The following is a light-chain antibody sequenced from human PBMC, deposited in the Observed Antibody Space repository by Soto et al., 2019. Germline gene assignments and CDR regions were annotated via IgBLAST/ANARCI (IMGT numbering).Light chain of an antibody. CDR1: QTISSW. V-gene: IGKV1-5*03. CDR2: KAS. CDR3: QHYNSYSEA. J-gene: IGKJ1*01. Sequence: DIQMTQSPSTLSGSVGDRGTITCRASQTISSWLAWYQQKPGKAPKLLIYKASTLKSGVPSRFSGSGSGTELTLTISSLQPDDFATYYCQHYNSYSEAFCKRTK.